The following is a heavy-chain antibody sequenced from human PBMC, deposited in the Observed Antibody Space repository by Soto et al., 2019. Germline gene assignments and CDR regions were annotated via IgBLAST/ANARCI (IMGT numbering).Heavy chain of an antibody. D-gene: IGHD2-2*02. CDR2: IWYDGSNK. Sequence: QVHLVESGGGVVQPGRSLTLSCAASGLTFSSYGMHWVRQAPGKGLEWVAVIWYDGSNKYYADSVKGRFTISRDNSKNTRFLNMNSLRAEDTAVYYCARERGDYIDPWGQGTLVTVSS. V-gene: IGHV3-33*01. CDR3: ARERGDYIDP. J-gene: IGHJ5*02. CDR1: GLTFSSYG.